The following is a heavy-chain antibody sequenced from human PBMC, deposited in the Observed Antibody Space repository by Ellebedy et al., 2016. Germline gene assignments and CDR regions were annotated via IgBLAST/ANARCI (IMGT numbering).Heavy chain of an antibody. V-gene: IGHV4-30-4*01. Sequence: SETLSLTCTVSGGSISSGDYYWSWIRQPPGKGLERIGYIYYSGSTYYNPSLKSRVTISVDTSKNQFSLKLSSVTAADTAVYYCARVITMVRGVFDYWGQGTLVTVSS. CDR1: GGSISSGDYY. D-gene: IGHD3-10*01. CDR2: IYYSGST. J-gene: IGHJ4*02. CDR3: ARVITMVRGVFDY.